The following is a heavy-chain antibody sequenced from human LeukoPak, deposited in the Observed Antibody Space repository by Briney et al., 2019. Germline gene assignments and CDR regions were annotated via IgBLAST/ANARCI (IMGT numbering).Heavy chain of an antibody. J-gene: IGHJ4*02. D-gene: IGHD2-21*02. CDR2: IIPIFGTA. CDR3: AGTELGIVVVTAITAEYYFDY. Sequence: GASEKVSCKASGGTFSSYAISWVQQAAGQGLEWMGGIIPIFGTANYAQKFQGRVTINTDESTSTAYMELSSLRSEDTAVYYCAGTELGIVVVTAITAEYYFDYWGQGTLVTVSS. V-gene: IGHV1-69*05. CDR1: GGTFSSYA.